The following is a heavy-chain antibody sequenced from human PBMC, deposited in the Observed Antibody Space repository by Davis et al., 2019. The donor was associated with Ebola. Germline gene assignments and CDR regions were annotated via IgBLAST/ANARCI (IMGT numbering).Heavy chain of an antibody. Sequence: MPGGSLRLSCTVSGGSISSYYWSWIRQPPGKGLEWIGHIYYSGSTNYNPSLKSRVTISVDTSKNQFSLKLSSVTAADTAVYYCARHYSGSYFWFDPWGQGTLVTVSS. CDR2: IYYSGST. J-gene: IGHJ5*02. V-gene: IGHV4-59*08. CDR3: ARHYSGSYFWFDP. D-gene: IGHD1-26*01. CDR1: GGSISSYY.